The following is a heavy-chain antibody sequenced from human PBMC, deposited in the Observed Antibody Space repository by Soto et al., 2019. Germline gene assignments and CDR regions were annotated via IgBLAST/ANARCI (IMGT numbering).Heavy chain of an antibody. CDR1: GGSISSSSYY. D-gene: IGHD2-15*01. V-gene: IGHV4-39*01. J-gene: IGHJ4*02. CDR2: IYYSGST. Sequence: PSETLSLTCTVSGGSISSSSYYWGWILQPPGKGLEWIGSIYYSGSTYYNPSLKSRVTISVDTSKNQFSLKLSSVTAADTAVYYCARHLAAYDPSASFGYWGQGTLVTVSS. CDR3: ARHLAAYDPSASFGY.